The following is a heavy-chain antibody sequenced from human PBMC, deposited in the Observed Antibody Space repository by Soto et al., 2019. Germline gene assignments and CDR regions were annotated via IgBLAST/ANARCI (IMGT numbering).Heavy chain of an antibody. CDR2: VYYSGST. J-gene: IGHJ4*02. V-gene: IGHV4-39*01. Sequence: SETLSLTCTVAGGCGSSSSYYWGWVRQPPGKGLEWIGSVYYSGSTSYNPSLESRVTISVDKSKNQFSLKLMSLSAADTAVYYCGRLEGLAPISYYFDYWGQGALVSVSS. D-gene: IGHD3-9*01. CDR1: GGCGSSSSYY. CDR3: GRLEGLAPISYYFDY.